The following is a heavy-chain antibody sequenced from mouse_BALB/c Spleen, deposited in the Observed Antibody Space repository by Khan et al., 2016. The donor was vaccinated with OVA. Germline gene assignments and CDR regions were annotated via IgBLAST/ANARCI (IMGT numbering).Heavy chain of an antibody. D-gene: IGHD1-1*01. J-gene: IGHJ2*01. CDR2: ISYSGGT. Sequence: VQLKESGPGLVKPSQSLSLTCTVTGYSITSGYAWNWIRQFPGNKLEWMGYISYSGGTSYNPSLKSRISITRDTSKNQFFLQLNSVTTEDTATXYCARGNYYGYYFDYWGQGTTLTVSS. V-gene: IGHV3-2*02. CDR1: GYSITSGYA. CDR3: ARGNYYGYYFDY.